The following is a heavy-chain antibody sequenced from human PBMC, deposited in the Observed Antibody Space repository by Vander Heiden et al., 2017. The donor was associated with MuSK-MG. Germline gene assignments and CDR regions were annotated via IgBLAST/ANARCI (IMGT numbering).Heavy chain of an antibody. D-gene: IGHD3-10*01. J-gene: IGHJ6*02. CDR1: GFTFRSYS. V-gene: IGHV3-21*01. CDR3: ARLEVLLWFGELWSSNGMDV. CDR2: ISSSSSYI. Sequence: EVQLVESGGGLVKPGGSLRLSCAASGFTFRSYSMNGVRQAPGKGLEWVSSISSSSSYIYYADSVKGRFTISRDNAKNSLYLQMNSLRAEDTAVYYCARLEVLLWFGELWSSNGMDVWGQGTTVTVSS.